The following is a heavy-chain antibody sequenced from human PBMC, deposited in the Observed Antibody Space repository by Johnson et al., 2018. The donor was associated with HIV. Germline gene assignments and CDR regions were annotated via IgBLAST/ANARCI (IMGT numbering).Heavy chain of an antibody. CDR1: GFTFSNYG. CDR2: IRYDGRNK. J-gene: IGHJ3*01. CDR3: ARKQWLEIPSDAFDV. V-gene: IGHV3-33*08. Sequence: QVQLVESGGGVVQPGRSLRLSCAASGFTFSNYGMHWVRQAPGKGLEWVAFIRYDGRNKYYADSVKGRFTISRDNSKNTLYLQMNSLRAEDTAVYYCARKQWLEIPSDAFDVWGQGTMVTVSS. D-gene: IGHD6-19*01.